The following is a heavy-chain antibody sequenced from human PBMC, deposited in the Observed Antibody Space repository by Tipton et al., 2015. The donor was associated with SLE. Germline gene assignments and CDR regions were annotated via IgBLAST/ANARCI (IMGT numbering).Heavy chain of an antibody. Sequence: QLVQSGPEVKKPGSSVKVSCKASGGTFSSYAIFGTANYAQKFQGRVTITTGESTSTAYMELSSLRSEDTAVYYCARAQFNSGSYADDAFDIWGQGTMVTVSS. J-gene: IGHJ3*02. CDR3: ARAQFNSGSYADDAFDI. D-gene: IGHD1-26*01. V-gene: IGHV1-69*05. CDR2: FGTA. CDR1: GGTFSSYA.